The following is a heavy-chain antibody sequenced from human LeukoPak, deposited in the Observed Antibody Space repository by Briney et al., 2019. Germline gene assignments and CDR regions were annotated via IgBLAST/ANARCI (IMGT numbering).Heavy chain of an antibody. CDR1: GYTFTGYY. CDR2: INPNSGGT. Sequence: GASVKVSCKASGYTFTGYYMHWVRQAPGQGLEWMGWINPNSGGTNYAQKFQGRVTMTRDTSISTAYMELSRLRSDDTAVYYCARSITFGEVIVIFGYYSDYWGQGTLVTVSS. J-gene: IGHJ4*02. V-gene: IGHV1-2*02. CDR3: ARSITFGEVIVIFGYYSDY. D-gene: IGHD3-16*02.